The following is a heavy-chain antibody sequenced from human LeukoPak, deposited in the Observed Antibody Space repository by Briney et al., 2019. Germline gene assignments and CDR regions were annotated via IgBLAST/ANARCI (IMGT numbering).Heavy chain of an antibody. D-gene: IGHD3-10*01. CDR1: GFSFKSYW. CDR3: ARDSGSLPLDY. CDR2: IYSGGST. J-gene: IGHJ4*02. V-gene: IGHV3-66*01. Sequence: GGSLRLSCAASGFSFKSYWMSWVRQAPGKGLEWVSVIYSGGSTYYADSVKGRFTISRDNSKNTLYLQMNSLRAEDTAVYYCARDSGSLPLDYWGQGTLVTVSS.